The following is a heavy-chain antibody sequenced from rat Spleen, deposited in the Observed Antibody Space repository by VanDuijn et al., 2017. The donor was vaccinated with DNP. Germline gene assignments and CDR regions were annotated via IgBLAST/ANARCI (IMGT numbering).Heavy chain of an antibody. CDR1: GFSFSYYY. CDR2: ISFEGSST. CDR3: ARGNYPGINTFDY. J-gene: IGHJ2*01. D-gene: IGHD1-4*01. Sequence: EVQLVESGGGLVQPGRSLKLSCAASGFSFSYYYMAWVRQAPKKGLELVTYISFEGSSTYFGDSVKGRFTISRDNAKSTLYLQMNGLRSEDTATYFCARGNYPGINTFDYWGQGVMVTVSS. V-gene: IGHV5-22*01.